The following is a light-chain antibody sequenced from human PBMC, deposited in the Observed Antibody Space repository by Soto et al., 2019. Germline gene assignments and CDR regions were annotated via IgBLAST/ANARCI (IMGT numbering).Light chain of an antibody. V-gene: IGKV1-5*03. CDR1: QSISSW. J-gene: IGKJ2*01. CDR3: QQYNSYPVT. CDR2: KVS. Sequence: DIQMTQSPSTLSASVGDRVTITCRASQSISSWLAWYQQKPGKAPKSLIYKVSNLESGVPSRFSGSGSGTEFTLTISSLQSDDFATYYCQQYNSYPVTFGQGTKLEIK.